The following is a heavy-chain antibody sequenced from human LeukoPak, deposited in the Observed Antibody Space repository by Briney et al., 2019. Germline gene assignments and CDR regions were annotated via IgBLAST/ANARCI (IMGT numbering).Heavy chain of an antibody. Sequence: GGSLRLSCAASGFTFSTYAMSWVRQAPGKGLEWVSDISGSGDSTYYADSVKGRFTISRDNSKNTLYLQMNSLRAEDTAVYYCAKYSGPHASGWYWFDPWGQGTLVTVSS. V-gene: IGHV3-23*01. D-gene: IGHD6-19*01. CDR3: AKYSGPHASGWYWFDP. CDR1: GFTFSTYA. CDR2: ISGSGDST. J-gene: IGHJ5*02.